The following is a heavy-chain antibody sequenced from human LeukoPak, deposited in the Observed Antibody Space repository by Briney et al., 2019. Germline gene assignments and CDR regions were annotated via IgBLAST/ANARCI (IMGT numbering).Heavy chain of an antibody. J-gene: IGHJ4*02. CDR2: IYSDGST. CDR3: ARIYSGSHYS. V-gene: IGHV3-53*01. Sequence: PGGSLRLSCAVSGFIVNTYYMSWVRQAPGKGLEWVSIIYSDGSTYYADSVKGQFTISRDTSKNTLFLQMNSLRAEDTAVYYCARIYSGSHYSWGQGTLVTISS. CDR1: GFIVNTYY. D-gene: IGHD1-26*01.